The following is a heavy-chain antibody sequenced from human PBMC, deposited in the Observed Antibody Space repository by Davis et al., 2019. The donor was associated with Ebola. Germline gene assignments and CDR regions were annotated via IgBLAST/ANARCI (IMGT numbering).Heavy chain of an antibody. J-gene: IGHJ6*02. Sequence: GESLKISCAASGFIFSSYWMSWVRQAPGKGLEWVANIKQDGSEKYYVDSVKGRFTISRDNAKNSLYLQMNSLRAEDTAVYYCARVAHHGDYFYGYYYYGMDVWGQGTTVTVSS. CDR2: IKQDGSEK. V-gene: IGHV3-7*01. D-gene: IGHD4-17*01. CDR1: GFIFSSYW. CDR3: ARVAHHGDYFYGYYYYGMDV.